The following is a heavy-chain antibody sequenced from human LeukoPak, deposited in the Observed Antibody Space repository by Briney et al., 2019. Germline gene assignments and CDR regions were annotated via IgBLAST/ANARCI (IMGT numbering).Heavy chain of an antibody. CDR1: GGTFSSYA. V-gene: IGHV3-30*18. Sequence: SCKASGGTFSSYAMHWVRQAPGKGLEWVAVISYDGSNKYYADSVKGRFTISRDNSKNTLYLQMNSLRAEDTAVYYCAKSEVDTAISYWGQGTLVTVSS. CDR3: AKSEVDTAISY. D-gene: IGHD5-18*01. CDR2: ISYDGSNK. J-gene: IGHJ4*02.